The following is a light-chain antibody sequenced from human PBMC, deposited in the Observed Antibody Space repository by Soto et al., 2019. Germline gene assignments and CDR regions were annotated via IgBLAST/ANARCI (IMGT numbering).Light chain of an antibody. CDR3: GSYAGSNIV. V-gene: IGLV2-8*01. CDR2: EVA. CDR1: SSDVGGYNY. Sequence: QSALTQPPSASGSPGQSVTISCTGTSSDVGGYNYVSWYQQHAGKAPKLMIYEVAKRPSGVPDRFSGSKSANTASLTVSGLQAEDEAEYYCGSYAGSNIVFGGGTKLTVL. J-gene: IGLJ2*01.